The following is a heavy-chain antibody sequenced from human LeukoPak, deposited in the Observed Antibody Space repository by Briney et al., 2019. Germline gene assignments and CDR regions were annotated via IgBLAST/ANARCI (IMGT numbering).Heavy chain of an antibody. D-gene: IGHD3-22*01. Sequence: PSETLPLTCTVSGGSISSGSYYWSWIRQPAGQGLEYIGRMYTSGSTNYNPSLKSRVTISVDTSKNQFSLKLSSVTAADTAVYYCARGYDGSGYYYRNWYFDLWGRGTPVTVSS. CDR3: ARGYDGSGYYYRNWYFDL. J-gene: IGHJ2*01. CDR1: GGSISSGSYY. CDR2: MYTSGST. V-gene: IGHV4-61*02.